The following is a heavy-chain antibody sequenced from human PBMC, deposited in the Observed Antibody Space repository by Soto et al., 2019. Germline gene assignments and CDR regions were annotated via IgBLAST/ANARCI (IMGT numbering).Heavy chain of an antibody. CDR3: ARLRGIAARRTGYYYMDV. Sequence: GGSLRLSCAASGFTFSSYSMNWVRQAPGKGLEWVSSISSSSSYIYYADSVKGRFTISRDNAKNSLYLQMNSLRAEDTAVYYCARLRGIAARRTGYYYMDVWGKGTTVTVSS. CDR1: GFTFSSYS. V-gene: IGHV3-21*01. CDR2: ISSSSSYI. D-gene: IGHD6-6*01. J-gene: IGHJ6*03.